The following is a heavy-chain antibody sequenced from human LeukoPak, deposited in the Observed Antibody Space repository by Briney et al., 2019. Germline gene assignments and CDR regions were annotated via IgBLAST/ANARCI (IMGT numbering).Heavy chain of an antibody. Sequence: PGGSLRLSCAASGFTFSSYGMHWVRQAPGKGLEWVAVISYDGSNKYYADSVKGRFTISRDNSKNTLYLQMNSLRAEDTAVYYCARFRVAGGDYYYYMDVWGKGTTVTVSS. CDR3: ARFRVAGGDYYYYMDV. V-gene: IGHV3-30*03. CDR1: GFTFSSYG. D-gene: IGHD6-13*01. J-gene: IGHJ6*03. CDR2: ISYDGSNK.